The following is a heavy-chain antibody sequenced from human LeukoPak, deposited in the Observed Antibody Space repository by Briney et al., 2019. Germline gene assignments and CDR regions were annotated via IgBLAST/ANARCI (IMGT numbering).Heavy chain of an antibody. Sequence: ASVKVSCRASGYTFTSYGISWVRQAPGQGLEWMGWISAYNGNTNYAQKLQGRVTMTTDTSTSTAYMELRSLRSDDTAVYYCARYSSSWTGSWFDPWGQGTLVTVSS. CDR3: ARYSSSWTGSWFDP. D-gene: IGHD6-13*01. CDR2: ISAYNGNT. J-gene: IGHJ5*02. V-gene: IGHV1-18*01. CDR1: GYTFTSYG.